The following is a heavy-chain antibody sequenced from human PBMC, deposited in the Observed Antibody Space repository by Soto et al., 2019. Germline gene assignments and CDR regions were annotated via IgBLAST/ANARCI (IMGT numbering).Heavy chain of an antibody. CDR1: GFTLANFW. J-gene: IGHJ4*02. Sequence: GGSLRLSCAASGFTLANFWMTWVRQAPGKGLEWVAKIKNDGSEKYYVDSVEVRFTISRDNAENSVFLQMDSLRVEDTAVYYCSSGTYSYNWGQGTRVTVSS. D-gene: IGHD1-26*01. CDR3: SSGTYSYN. V-gene: IGHV3-7*05. CDR2: IKNDGSEK.